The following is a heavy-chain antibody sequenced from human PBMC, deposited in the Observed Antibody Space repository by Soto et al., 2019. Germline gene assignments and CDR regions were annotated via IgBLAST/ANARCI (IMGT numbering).Heavy chain of an antibody. V-gene: IGHV3-33*01. CDR3: ARVVYDFSDMDV. Sequence: GGSLTLSCAASGFTFSSYGMHWVRQAPGKGLEWVAVIWYDGSNKYYADSVKGRFTISRDNSKNTLYLQMNSLRAEDTAVYYCARVVYDFSDMDVWGQGTTVTVSS. D-gene: IGHD3-3*01. CDR2: IWYDGSNK. J-gene: IGHJ6*02. CDR1: GFTFSSYG.